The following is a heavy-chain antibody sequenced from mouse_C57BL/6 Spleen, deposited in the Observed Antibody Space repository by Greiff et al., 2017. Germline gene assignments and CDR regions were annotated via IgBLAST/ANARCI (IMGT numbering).Heavy chain of an antibody. J-gene: IGHJ3*01. CDR3: ARGAYGYYGWFAY. CDR2: IYWDDDK. Sequence: QVTLKVSGPGILQSSQTLSLTCSFSGFSLSTSGMGVSWIRQPSGKGLEWLAHIYWDDDKRYNPSLKSRPSISKDTSRNQVFLKITSVDTADSATYYCARGAYGYYGWFAYWGQGTLVTVSA. D-gene: IGHD2-3*01. V-gene: IGHV8-12*01. CDR1: GFSLSTSGMG.